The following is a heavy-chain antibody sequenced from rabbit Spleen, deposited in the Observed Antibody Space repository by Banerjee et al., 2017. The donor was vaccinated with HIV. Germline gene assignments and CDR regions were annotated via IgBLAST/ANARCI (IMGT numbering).Heavy chain of an antibody. Sequence: QEQLKESGGGLVQPGGSLTLSCKASGFDFSNYYMSWVRQAPGKGLEWIACISTGSSGSTYYASWAKGRFTISKTSSTTVTLQMTSLTAADTATYFCARDKTDSRGYHFSLWGPGTLVTVS. CDR3: ARDKTDSRGYHFSL. CDR2: ISTGSSGST. V-gene: IGHV1S45*01. CDR1: GFDFSNYYM. J-gene: IGHJ4*01.